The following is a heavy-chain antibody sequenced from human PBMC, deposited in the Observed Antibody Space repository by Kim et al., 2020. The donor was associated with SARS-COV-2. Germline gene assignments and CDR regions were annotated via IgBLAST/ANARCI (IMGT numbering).Heavy chain of an antibody. Sequence: GGSLRLSCAASGFTFNNYDMSWFRQPPGKKLEWISYISGIGITYYTDSVQGRFTIFRDNSKNTLHLQMNNLRPEDTAVFYFSEGHVSGWGHGTQVTVSS. V-gene: IGHV3-23*01. CDR2: ISGIGIT. CDR1: GFTFNNYD. CDR3: SEGHVSG. J-gene: IGHJ4*01.